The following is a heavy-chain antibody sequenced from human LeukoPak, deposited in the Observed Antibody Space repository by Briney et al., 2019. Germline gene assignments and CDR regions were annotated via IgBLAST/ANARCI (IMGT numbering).Heavy chain of an antibody. D-gene: IGHD1-26*01. Sequence: GGSLRLSCAASGFTVSSNYMSWVRQAPGKGLEWVSVIYSGGSTYYADSVKGRFTTSRDNSKNTLYLQMNSLRAEDTAVYYCASPSGSYSYGMDVWGQGTTVTVSS. CDR3: ASPSGSYSYGMDV. CDR1: GFTVSSNY. CDR2: IYSGGST. J-gene: IGHJ6*02. V-gene: IGHV3-66*02.